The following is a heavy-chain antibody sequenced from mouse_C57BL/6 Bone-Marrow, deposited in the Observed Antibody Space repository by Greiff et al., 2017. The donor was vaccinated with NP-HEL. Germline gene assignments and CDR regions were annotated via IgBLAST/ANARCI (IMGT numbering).Heavy chain of an antibody. Sequence: VQLQQSGAELARPGASVKLSCTASGYTFTGSGISWVKQRTGQGLEWIGEIYPKSVNPSSNDTLKGKATLTADKSASTAYMELRSLTSEDSAVYFCASAYYGSSKVYAMDYWGKGTSVTVSS. CDR2: IYPKSVNP. V-gene: IGHV1-81*01. J-gene: IGHJ4*01. D-gene: IGHD1-1*01. CDR3: ASAYYGSSKVYAMDY. CDR1: GYTFTGSG.